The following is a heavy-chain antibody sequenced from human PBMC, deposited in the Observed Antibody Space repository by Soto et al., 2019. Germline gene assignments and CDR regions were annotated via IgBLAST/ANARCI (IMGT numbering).Heavy chain of an antibody. D-gene: IGHD6-19*01. Sequence: QVQLVQSGAEVKKPGSSVKVSCKASGGTFSSYAISWVRRAPGQGLEWMGGIIPIFGTANYAQKFQGRVMITADESTSTAYMELSSLRSEDTAVYYCARVGVAGNYFDYWGQGTLVTVSS. V-gene: IGHV1-69*01. J-gene: IGHJ4*02. CDR2: IIPIFGTA. CDR1: GGTFSSYA. CDR3: ARVGVAGNYFDY.